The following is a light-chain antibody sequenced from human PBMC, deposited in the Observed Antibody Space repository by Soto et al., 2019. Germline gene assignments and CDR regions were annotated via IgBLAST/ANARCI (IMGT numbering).Light chain of an antibody. CDR1: SSDVGGYNY. CDR2: EVS. J-gene: IGLJ1*01. Sequence: QSALTQPPSASGSPGQSVTISCTGTSSDVGGYNYVSWYQQHPGKPPKLMIYEVSKRPSGVPDRFSGSKSGNTASLTVSGLQADDEADYYCSSYAGSSVYVFGTGTKLTVL. V-gene: IGLV2-8*01. CDR3: SSYAGSSVYV.